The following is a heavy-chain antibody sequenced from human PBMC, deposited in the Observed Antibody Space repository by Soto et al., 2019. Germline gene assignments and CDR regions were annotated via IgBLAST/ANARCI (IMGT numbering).Heavy chain of an antibody. CDR2: ISSSSSVI. V-gene: IGHV3-48*01. D-gene: IGHD3-3*01. J-gene: IGHJ6*03. CDR3: ARDLFLGSNWYYYMDV. CDR1: GFILSDCA. Sequence: GGSLRLSCATSGFILSDCAMNWVRQAPGKGLEWVSYISSSSSVIDYADSVKGRFTVSRDNARNSLYLQMNSLRAEDTAVYYCARDLFLGSNWYYYMDVWGKGTTVTVS.